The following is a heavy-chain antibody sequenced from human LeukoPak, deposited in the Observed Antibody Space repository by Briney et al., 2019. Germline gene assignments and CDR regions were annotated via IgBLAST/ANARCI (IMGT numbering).Heavy chain of an antibody. CDR2: IKGDGST. CDR3: ARDTFYAMDV. V-gene: IGHV3-74*03. Sequence: GGSLRLSCAASGFTLNNYYMHWVRQAPGKGLVWVSRIKGDGSTMYADSVKGRFTMSRDNAKNTVYLQMSSLRAEDTAVYYCARDTFYAMDVWGQGTTVTVSS. J-gene: IGHJ6*02. D-gene: IGHD2/OR15-2a*01. CDR1: GFTLNNYY.